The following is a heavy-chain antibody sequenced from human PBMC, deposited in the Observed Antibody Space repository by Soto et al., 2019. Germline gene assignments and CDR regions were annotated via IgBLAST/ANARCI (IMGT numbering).Heavy chain of an antibody. V-gene: IGHV2-5*01. CDR2: VYWNDDQ. D-gene: IGHD6-6*01. CDR3: AHQGDYSSSLTLNFDY. J-gene: IGHJ4*02. CDR1: GFSLTTSEVG. Sequence: QITLKESGPTLLKPTQTLTLTCSFSGFSLTTSEVGVGWIRQPPGKALEWLALVYWNDDQHYRQSLKSRLTITKDNSKNQVVLIMTNIDPLDTGTYYCAHQGDYSSSLTLNFDYWGQGTLVTVSS.